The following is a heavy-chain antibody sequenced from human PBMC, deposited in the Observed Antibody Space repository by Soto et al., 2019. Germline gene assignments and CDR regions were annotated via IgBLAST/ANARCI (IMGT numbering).Heavy chain of an antibody. CDR2: ISSSSSYI. CDR3: ARNGEWLRHRGGAFEI. V-gene: IGHV3-21*01. J-gene: IGHJ3*02. CDR1: GFTFSSYS. D-gene: IGHD5-12*01. Sequence: EVQLVESGGGLVKPGGSLRLSCAASGFTFSSYSMNWVRQAPGKGLEWVSSISSSSSYIYYADSVKGRFTISRENAKNSLYLQMNSPGAEDTAVDYSARNGEWLRHRGGAFEIWGRGTMVTASS.